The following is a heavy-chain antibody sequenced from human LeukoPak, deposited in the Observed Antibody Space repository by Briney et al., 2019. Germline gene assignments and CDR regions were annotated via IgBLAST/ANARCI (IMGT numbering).Heavy chain of an antibody. J-gene: IGHJ4*02. V-gene: IGHV3-30*02. CDR3: AKVPPYYYDSSGYDYYFDY. Sequence: PGGSLRLSCAASGFTFSSYGMHWVRQAPGKGLEWVAFIRDDGSNKYYADSVKGRFTISRDNSKNTLYLQMNSLRAEDTAVYYCAKVPPYYYDSSGYDYYFDYWGQGTLVTVSS. D-gene: IGHD3-22*01. CDR1: GFTFSSYG. CDR2: IRDDGSNK.